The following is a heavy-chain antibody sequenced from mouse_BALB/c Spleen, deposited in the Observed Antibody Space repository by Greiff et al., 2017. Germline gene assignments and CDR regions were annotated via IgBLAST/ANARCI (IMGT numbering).Heavy chain of an antibody. Sequence: VQVVESGAELAKPGASVKMSCKASGYTFTSYWMHWVKQRPGQGLEWIGYINPSTGYTEYNQKFKDKATLTADKSSSTAYMQLSSLTSEDSAVYYCARSTYDAAWFAYWGQGTLVTVSA. CDR2: INPSTGYT. V-gene: IGHV1-7*01. D-gene: IGHD2-14*01. J-gene: IGHJ3*01. CDR1: GYTFTSYW. CDR3: ARSTYDAAWFAY.